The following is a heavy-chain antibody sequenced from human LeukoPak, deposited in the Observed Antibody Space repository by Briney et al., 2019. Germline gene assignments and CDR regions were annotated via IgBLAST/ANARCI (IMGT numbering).Heavy chain of an antibody. J-gene: IGHJ6*04. V-gene: IGHV3-33*01. CDR3: ARGKYDILTGSDPYGMDV. CDR2: IWYDGSNK. D-gene: IGHD3-9*01. Sequence: GGSLRLSCAASGFTFSSYGMHWVRQAPGKWLEWVAVIWYDGSNKYYADSVKGRFTISRDNSKNTLYLQMNSLRAEDTAAYYCARGKYDILTGSDPYGMDVWGKGTTVTVSS. CDR1: GFTFSSYG.